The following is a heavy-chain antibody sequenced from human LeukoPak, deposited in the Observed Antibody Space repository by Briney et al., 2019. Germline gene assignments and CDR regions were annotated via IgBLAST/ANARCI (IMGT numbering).Heavy chain of an antibody. CDR2: ISASGGTT. Sequence: GGSLRLSCAASGFTFSSYAMSWVRQAPGKGLEWVSGISASGGTTYYADSVKGRFTISRDNSKNTLYLQMNSLRAEDTAVYYCAKARYGSGSYNYWGQGTLVTVSS. J-gene: IGHJ4*02. CDR1: GFTFSSYA. CDR3: AKARYGSGSYNY. V-gene: IGHV3-23*01. D-gene: IGHD3-10*01.